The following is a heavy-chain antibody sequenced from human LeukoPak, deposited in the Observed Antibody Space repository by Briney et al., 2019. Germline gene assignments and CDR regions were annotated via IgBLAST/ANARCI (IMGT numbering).Heavy chain of an antibody. CDR1: GGSISGYY. J-gene: IGHJ4*02. CDR3: ARAYNSGSYYPFDY. Sequence: SETLSLTCTVSGGSISGYYWSWIRQPPGKGLEWIGEINHSGSTNYNPSLKSRVTISVDTSKNQFSLKLSSVTAADTAVYYCARAYNSGSYYPFDYWGQGTLVTVSS. CDR2: INHSGST. D-gene: IGHD1-26*01. V-gene: IGHV4-34*01.